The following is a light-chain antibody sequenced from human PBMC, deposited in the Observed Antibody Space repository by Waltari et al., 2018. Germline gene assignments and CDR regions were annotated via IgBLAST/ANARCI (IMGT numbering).Light chain of an antibody. J-gene: IGLJ3*02. CDR1: SSNIGKNS. CDR3: ATWDDSLKGWV. V-gene: IGLV1-44*01. CDR2: SDQ. Sequence: QSVLTQPPSASGPPGQSVPMSCSGSSSNIGKNSVNWYQQVPGTAPKLLIYSDQRPPTGVPARFFGSKSETTASLSSSGVQWYDKADYYCATWDDSLKGWVFGGGTKLTVL.